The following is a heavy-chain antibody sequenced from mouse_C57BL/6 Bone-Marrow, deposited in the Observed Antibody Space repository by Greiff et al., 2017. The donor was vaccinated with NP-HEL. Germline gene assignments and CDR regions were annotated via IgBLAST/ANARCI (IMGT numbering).Heavy chain of an antibody. J-gene: IGHJ2*01. CDR2: IDPSDSET. CDR1: GYTFTSYW. D-gene: IGHD1-1*01. CDR3: ARPHYYGSTPYYFDD. V-gene: IGHV1-52*01. Sequence: VQLQQSGAELVRPGSSVKLSCKASGYTFTSYWMHWVKQRPIQGLEWIGNIDPSDSETHYNQKFKDKATLTVDKSSSTAYMQLSSLTSEDSAVYYCARPHYYGSTPYYFDDWGQGTTLTVSS.